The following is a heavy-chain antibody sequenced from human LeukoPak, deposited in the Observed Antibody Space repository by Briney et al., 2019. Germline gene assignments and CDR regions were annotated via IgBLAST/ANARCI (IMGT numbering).Heavy chain of an antibody. D-gene: IGHD5-12*01. CDR3: AKVPGIVATTHYFDY. CDR1: GFTFSSYA. J-gene: IGHJ4*02. CDR2: ISGSGGST. Sequence: GGSLRLSCAASGFTFSSYAMSWVRQAPGKGLEWVSAISGSGGSTYYADSVKGRFTISRDNSKNTLYLQMNSLRAEDTAVYYCAKVPGIVATTHYFDYWGQGTLVTVPS. V-gene: IGHV3-23*01.